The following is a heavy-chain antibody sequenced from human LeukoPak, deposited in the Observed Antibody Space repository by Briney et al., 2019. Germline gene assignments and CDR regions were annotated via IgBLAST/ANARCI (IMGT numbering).Heavy chain of an antibody. J-gene: IGHJ3*02. CDR1: GFTFDDYG. D-gene: IGHD1-7*01. Sequence: PGGSLRLSCAASGFTFDDYGMSWVRQAPGKGLEWVSGINWNGGSTGYADSVKGRFTISRDNSKNMLYLQMNSLRAEDTAVYYCARELLELRAFDIWGQGTMVTVSS. V-gene: IGHV3-20*04. CDR2: INWNGGST. CDR3: ARELLELRAFDI.